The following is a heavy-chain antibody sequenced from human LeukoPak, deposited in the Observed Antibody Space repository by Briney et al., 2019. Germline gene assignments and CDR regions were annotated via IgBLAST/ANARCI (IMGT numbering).Heavy chain of an antibody. D-gene: IGHD5-24*01. V-gene: IGHV1-2*06. CDR3: TRERDGYNSGY. Sequence: GASVKVSCKASGYTFTDYYKHWVRHAPAQGLEWMGRINPYSGGTDYAQTFSGRVTMTRDTSINTAYMELSRETSDDTAVYYCTRERDGYNSGYWGQGTLVTVSS. CDR1: GYTFTDYY. J-gene: IGHJ4*02. CDR2: INPYSGGT.